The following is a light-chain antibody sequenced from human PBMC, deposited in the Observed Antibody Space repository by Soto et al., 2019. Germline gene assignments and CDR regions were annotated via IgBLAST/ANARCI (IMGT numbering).Light chain of an antibody. Sequence: DIQMTQSPSTLSGSLGDRATITCRASQTISSWLAWYQQKPGKAPKLLIYKAYTLKSGVPSRFRGSGYGTEFTLTISRLKPDDFANYYCQHYNSYSEAFGQGTQVEIK. CDR3: QHYNSYSEA. V-gene: IGKV1-5*03. CDR1: QTISSW. J-gene: IGKJ1*01. CDR2: KAY.